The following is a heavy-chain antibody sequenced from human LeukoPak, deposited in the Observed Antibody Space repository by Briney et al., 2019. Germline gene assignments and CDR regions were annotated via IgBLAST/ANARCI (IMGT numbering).Heavy chain of an antibody. J-gene: IGHJ4*02. D-gene: IGHD4-17*01. CDR2: IYYSGGT. CDR3: ARRLTSTVTIDY. V-gene: IGHV4-39*01. CDR1: GGSVSSSSYY. Sequence: SETLSLTCTVSGGSVSSSSYYWVWIRQPPGKGLEWIGNIYYSGGTYYNPSLKSRVTISVDTSKNQFSLKLTSVTAADTAIYHCARRLTSTVTIDYWGQGTLVTVSS.